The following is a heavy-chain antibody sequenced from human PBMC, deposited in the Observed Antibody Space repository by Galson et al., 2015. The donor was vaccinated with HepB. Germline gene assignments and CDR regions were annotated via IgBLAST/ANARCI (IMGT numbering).Heavy chain of an antibody. D-gene: IGHD1-1*01. J-gene: IGHJ5*02. CDR3: SRYRHTINWPKSHWFDP. V-gene: IGHV3-49*03. CDR1: GFTFGDFG. Sequence: SLRLSCAGSGFTFGDFGMIWLRQAPGKGLGWVGIIRSKTYGATTEYAASVKGRFTISRDDSKTIAYLQMNSLNTEDTAIYYCSRYRHTINWPKSHWFDPWGQGTLVSVSS. CDR2: IRSKTYGATT.